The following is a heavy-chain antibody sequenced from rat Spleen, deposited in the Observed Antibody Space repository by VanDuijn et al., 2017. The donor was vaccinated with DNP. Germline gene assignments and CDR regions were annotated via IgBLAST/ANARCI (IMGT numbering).Heavy chain of an antibody. J-gene: IGHJ4*01. V-gene: IGHV5-31*01. D-gene: IGHD1-4*01. CDR2: IGSTGDNT. Sequence: EVQLVESGGGPVQPGRSLKLSCVASGFIFRNYWMTWIRQAPGKGLEWVASIGSTGDNTYYSDSVKGRFTISRDNAKSTLYLQMDSLRSEDTATYYCATGRNNYPYVMDAWGQGASVTVSS. CDR1: GFIFRNYW. CDR3: ATGRNNYPYVMDA.